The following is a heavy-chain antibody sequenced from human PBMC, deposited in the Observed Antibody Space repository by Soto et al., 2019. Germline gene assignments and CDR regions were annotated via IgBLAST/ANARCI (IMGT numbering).Heavy chain of an antibody. V-gene: IGHV4-31*03. D-gene: IGHD3-3*01. CDR1: GGSISSGGYY. CDR2: IYYSGST. Sequence: SETLSLTCTVSGGSISSGGYYWSWIRQHPGKGLEWIGYIYYSGSTYYNPSLKSRVTISVDTSKNQFSLKLSSVTAADTAVYYCARGKHYDFWSGYYVPSAAFDIWGQGTMVPVSS. J-gene: IGHJ3*02. CDR3: ARGKHYDFWSGYYVPSAAFDI.